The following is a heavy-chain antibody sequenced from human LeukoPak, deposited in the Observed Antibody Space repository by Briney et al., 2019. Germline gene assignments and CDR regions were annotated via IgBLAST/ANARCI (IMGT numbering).Heavy chain of an antibody. CDR1: GGSISSSSYY. CDR2: IYYSGST. J-gene: IGHJ6*03. D-gene: IGHD2-2*01. Sequence: KPSETLSLTCTVSGGSISSSSYYWGWIRQPPGKGMEWIGSIYYSGSTYYNPSLKSRVTISVDTSKNQFSLKLSSVTAADTAVYYCARDGEDIVVVGGYYYYYYMDVWGKGTTVTVSS. V-gene: IGHV4-39*02. CDR3: ARDGEDIVVVGGYYYYYYMDV.